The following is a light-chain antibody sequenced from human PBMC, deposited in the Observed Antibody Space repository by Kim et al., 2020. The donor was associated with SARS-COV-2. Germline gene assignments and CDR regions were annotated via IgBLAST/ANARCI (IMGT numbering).Light chain of an antibody. CDR3: QVWDSNTAAV. V-gene: IGLV3-9*01. J-gene: IGLJ2*01. CDR1: NIGSKN. Sequence: SYELTQPLSVSVAPGQTARLTCGGSNIGSKNVHWYQHKSGQAPLLVIQRVSNRPSGVPERFSGSSSGNTATLIITRAQAGDEADYYCQVWDSNTAAVFGG. CDR2: RVS.